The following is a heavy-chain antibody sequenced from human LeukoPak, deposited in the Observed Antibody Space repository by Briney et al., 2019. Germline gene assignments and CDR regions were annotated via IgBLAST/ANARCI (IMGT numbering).Heavy chain of an antibody. CDR1: GFSLSTSGVG. J-gene: IGHJ4*02. CDR3: AHRHRYSDYDNYYFDY. D-gene: IGHD5-12*01. Sequence: SGPTLVNPTQTLTLTCTFSGFSLSTSGVGVGWIRQPPGKALEWLALIYWDDDKRYSPSLKSRLTIAKDTSKNQVVLTMTNMDPVDTATYYCAHRHRYSDYDNYYFDYWGQGTLVTVSS. V-gene: IGHV2-5*02. CDR2: IYWDDDK.